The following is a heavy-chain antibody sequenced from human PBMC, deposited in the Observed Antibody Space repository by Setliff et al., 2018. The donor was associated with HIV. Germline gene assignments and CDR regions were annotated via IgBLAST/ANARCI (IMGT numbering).Heavy chain of an antibody. D-gene: IGHD3-16*02. Sequence: SETLSLTCTVSGGSISSHYWSWIRQPPGKGLEWIGSIYYSGSTNYNPSLKSRVTISVDTSKNQFSLKLSSVTAADTAVYYCARHNVITYGGLIYDYLYYGLDVWGRGTPVTVSS. V-gene: IGHV4-59*11. J-gene: IGHJ6*02. CDR3: ARHNVITYGGLIYDYLYYGLDV. CDR1: GGSISSHY. CDR2: IYYSGST.